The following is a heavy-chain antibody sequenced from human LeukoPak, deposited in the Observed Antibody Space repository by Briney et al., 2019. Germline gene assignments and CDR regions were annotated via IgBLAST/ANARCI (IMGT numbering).Heavy chain of an antibody. CDR3: ARDRTMIAVDPTREFDY. J-gene: IGHJ4*02. V-gene: IGHV1-18*01. CDR2: ISAYNGNT. Sequence: ASVKVSCKASGYTFTSYGISWVRQAPGQGLEWMGWISAYNGNTNYAQKLQGRVTMTTDTSTSTAYMELRSLRSDDTAVYYCARDRTMIAVDPTREFDYWGQGTLVTVSS. D-gene: IGHD3-22*01. CDR1: GYTFTSYG.